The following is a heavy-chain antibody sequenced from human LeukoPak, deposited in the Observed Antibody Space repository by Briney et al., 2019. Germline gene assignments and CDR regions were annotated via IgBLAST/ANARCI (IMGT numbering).Heavy chain of an antibody. J-gene: IGHJ4*02. V-gene: IGHV4-4*07. Sequence: PSETLSLTCTVSGGSISNYYWSWIRQPAGKGLEWIGRINTSGSTDYNPSLKSRVTMSVDTSKNQFSLKLSSLTAADTAVCYCARSRGTTMVTHFDYWGQGTLVTVSS. D-gene: IGHD5-18*01. CDR3: ARSRGTTMVTHFDY. CDR1: GGSISNYY. CDR2: INTSGST.